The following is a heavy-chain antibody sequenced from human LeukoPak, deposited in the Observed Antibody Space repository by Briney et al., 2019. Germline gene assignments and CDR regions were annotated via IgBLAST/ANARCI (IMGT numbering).Heavy chain of an antibody. CDR3: TRDLGVDTTMIFFDY. V-gene: IGHV1-18*01. J-gene: IGHJ4*02. CDR1: GYTFTSFG. CDR2: ISAYNGNR. Sequence: GASVKVSCKASGYTFTSFGISWVRQAPGQGLEWMGWISAYNGNRNYAQKLQGRVTMTTDTSTSTAYMEIRSLRSDDTAVYHCTRDLGVDTTMIFFDYWGQGSLVTVSS. D-gene: IGHD1-1*01.